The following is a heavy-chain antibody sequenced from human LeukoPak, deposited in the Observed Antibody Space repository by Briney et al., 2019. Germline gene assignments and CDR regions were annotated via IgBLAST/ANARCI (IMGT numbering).Heavy chain of an antibody. J-gene: IGHJ4*02. V-gene: IGHV3-53*01. CDR2: IYSGGST. Sequence: GGSLRLSCAASGFTFSDYYMSWIRQAPGKGLEWVSVIYSGGSTYYADSVKGRFTISRDNSKNTLYLQMNSLRAEDTAVYYCARGPYSSSSSQLDYWGQGTLVTVSS. CDR3: ARGPYSSSSSQLDY. D-gene: IGHD6-6*01. CDR1: GFTFSDYY.